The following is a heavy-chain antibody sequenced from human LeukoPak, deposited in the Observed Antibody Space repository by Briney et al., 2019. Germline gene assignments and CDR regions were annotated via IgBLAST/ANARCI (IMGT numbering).Heavy chain of an antibody. CDR3: ARDGGAPFTYYDFWSGYRRDPFDF. D-gene: IGHD3-3*01. CDR2: ISAYNGNT. CDR1: GYTFTSYG. Sequence: GASVKVSCKASGYTFTSYGISWVRQAPGQGLEWMGWISAYNGNTNYAQKLQGRVTMATDTSTSTAYMELRSLSSDDTAVYYCARDGGAPFTYYDFWSGYRRDPFDFWGQGTLIPVSS. V-gene: IGHV1-18*01. J-gene: IGHJ4*02.